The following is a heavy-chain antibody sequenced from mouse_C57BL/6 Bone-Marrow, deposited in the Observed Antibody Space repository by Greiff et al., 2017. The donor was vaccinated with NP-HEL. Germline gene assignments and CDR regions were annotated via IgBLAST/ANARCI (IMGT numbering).Heavy chain of an antibody. CDR1: GFSLTSYG. J-gene: IGHJ4*01. CDR3: ARHEDDYGSRYYYAMDY. D-gene: IGHD1-1*01. Sequence: VKLVESGPGLVAPSQSLSITCTVSGFSLTSYGVHWVRQPPGQGLEWLVVIWRDGSTTYNSALNSSLSICKDNSNSHVSLKMNSLQTDDTAMYYCARHEDDYGSRYYYAMDYWGQGTSVTVSA. CDR2: IWRDGST. V-gene: IGHV2-6-1*01.